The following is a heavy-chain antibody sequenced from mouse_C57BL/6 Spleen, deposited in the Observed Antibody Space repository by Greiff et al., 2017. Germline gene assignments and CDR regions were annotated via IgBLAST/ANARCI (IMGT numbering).Heavy chain of an antibody. V-gene: IGHV14-3*01. J-gene: IGHJ4*01. CDR1: GFTFTSYW. CDR3: ASRSNYVAMEC. Sequence: EVQLQQSGAELVKPGASVKLSCKASGFTFTSYWMHWVKQRPEQGLEWIGRIDPANGNTKYAPKFQGKATITADTSSNTPYLQLSSLTSEDTAVYYCASRSNYVAMECWGPGASVTV. D-gene: IGHD2-5*01. CDR2: IDPANGNT.